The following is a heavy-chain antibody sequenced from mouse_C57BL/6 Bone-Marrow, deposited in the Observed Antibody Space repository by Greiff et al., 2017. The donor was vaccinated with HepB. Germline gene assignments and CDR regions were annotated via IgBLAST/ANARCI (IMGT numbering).Heavy chain of an antibody. Sequence: EVQRVESGGDLVKPGGSLKLSCAASGFTFSSYGMSWVRQTPDKRLEWVATISSGGSYTYYPDSVKGRFTISRDNAKNTLYLQMSSLKSEDTAMYYCARPHYYGSSRWYFDVWGTGTTVTVSS. CDR1: GFTFSSYG. D-gene: IGHD1-1*01. V-gene: IGHV5-6*01. CDR3: ARPHYYGSSRWYFDV. CDR2: ISSGGSYT. J-gene: IGHJ1*03.